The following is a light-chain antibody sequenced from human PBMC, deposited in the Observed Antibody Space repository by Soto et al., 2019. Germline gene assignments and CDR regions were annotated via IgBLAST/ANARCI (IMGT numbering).Light chain of an antibody. CDR2: KAS. J-gene: IGKJ1*01. CDR3: QQYHSYRA. V-gene: IGKV1-5*03. Sequence: IQITQSPSTLSSSVVDRVAFTCRASQNINNWLAWYQQKPGKAPRLLIYKASILESGVPSRFSGSGSGTDFTLTISSLQTDDSATYYCQQYHSYRAFGQGTKVDI. CDR1: QNINNW.